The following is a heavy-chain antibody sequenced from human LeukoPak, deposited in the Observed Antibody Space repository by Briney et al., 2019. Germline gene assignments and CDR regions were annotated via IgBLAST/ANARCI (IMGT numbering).Heavy chain of an antibody. CDR1: GFNLTSLA. Sequence: GRSLTLSRAASGFNLTSLAMHWASHAPGDGLGWVSSSGTRSGTKYYADSVRGRLTIPRDSGKNSVSLQINSLRAEDTAVYYCVVQITYGELSDPDFWGQGTLVTVSS. CDR3: VVQITYGELSDPDF. CDR2: SGTRSGTK. J-gene: IGHJ4*02. D-gene: IGHD3-16*02. V-gene: IGHV3-21*01.